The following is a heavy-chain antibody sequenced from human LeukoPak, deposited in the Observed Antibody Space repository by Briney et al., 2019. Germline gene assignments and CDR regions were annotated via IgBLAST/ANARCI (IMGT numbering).Heavy chain of an antibody. V-gene: IGHV1-2*06. CDR3: ARVGDGLNDAFDI. Sequence: GASVKVSCKASGYTLTGDFMNWVRQAPGQGLEWMGRINPNNGGTNYAQNLQGRVTMTRETSISTAYMELSRLRSDDTAVYYCARVGDGLNDAFDIWGQGTMVTVSS. J-gene: IGHJ3*02. CDR2: INPNNGGT. CDR1: GYTLTGDF. D-gene: IGHD5-24*01.